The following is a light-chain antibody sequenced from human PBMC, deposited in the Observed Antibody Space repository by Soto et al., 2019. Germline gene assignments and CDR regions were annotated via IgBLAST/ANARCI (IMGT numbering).Light chain of an antibody. J-gene: IGKJ4*01. CDR1: QSVSSSY. CDR2: DAS. Sequence: EIELTQSPGTLSLSPGERVTLSCRASQSVSSSYLAWYQQKPGQAPRLIIYDASSRATGIPDRFSGSGSGTEFTLTISSLQSEDFAAYYCQQYNKRPPLTFGGGTKVDIK. V-gene: IGKV3D-15*01. CDR3: QQYNKRPPLT.